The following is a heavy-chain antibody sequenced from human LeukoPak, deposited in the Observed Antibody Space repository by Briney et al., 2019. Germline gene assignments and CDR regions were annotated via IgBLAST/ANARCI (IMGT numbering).Heavy chain of an antibody. CDR1: GYTFTNYF. CDR3: ARDRLAAPLSFDY. V-gene: IGHV1-46*01. J-gene: IGHJ4*02. CDR2: INPSGGST. Sequence: ASVKVSCKASGYTFTNYFIHWVRQAPGQGLEWMGIINPSGGSTSYAQKFQGRVTMTRDTSTSTVYMELSSLRSEDTAVYYCARDRLAAPLSFDYWGQGTLVTVSS.